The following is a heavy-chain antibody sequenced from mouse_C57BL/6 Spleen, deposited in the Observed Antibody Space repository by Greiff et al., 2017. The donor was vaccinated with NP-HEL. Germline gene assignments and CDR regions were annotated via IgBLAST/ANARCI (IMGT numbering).Heavy chain of an antibody. CDR2: INPNNGGT. CDR3: ARGSYYYGSSVYYFDY. J-gene: IGHJ2*01. V-gene: IGHV1-26*01. CDR1: GYTFTDYY. D-gene: IGHD1-1*01. Sequence: EVQLQQSGPELVKPGASVKISCKASGYTFTDYYMNWVKQSHGKSLEWIGDINPNNGGTSYNQKFKGKATLTVDKSSSTAYMELRSLTSEDSAVYYCARGSYYYGSSVYYFDYWGQGTTLTVSS.